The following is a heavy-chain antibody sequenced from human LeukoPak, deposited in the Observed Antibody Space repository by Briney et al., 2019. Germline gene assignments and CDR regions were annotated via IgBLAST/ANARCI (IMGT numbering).Heavy chain of an antibody. V-gene: IGHV3-21*01. Sequence: GGSLRLSCAASGFTFSSYSMNWVRQAPGKGLEWVSSISSSSSYIYYADSVKGRFTISRDNAKNSLYLQMNSLRAEDTAVYYCARDVEWELLSFDAFDIWGQGTMVTVSS. CDR2: ISSSSSYI. CDR3: ARDVEWELLSFDAFDI. D-gene: IGHD1-26*01. J-gene: IGHJ3*02. CDR1: GFTFSSYS.